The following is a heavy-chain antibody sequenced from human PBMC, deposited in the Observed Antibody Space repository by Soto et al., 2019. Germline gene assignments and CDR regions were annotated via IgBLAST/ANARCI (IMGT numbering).Heavy chain of an antibody. Sequence: GGSLRLSCAASGFTFSSYAMHWVRQAPGKGLEWVAVISYDGSNKYYADSVKGRFTISRDNSKNTLYLQMNSLRAEDTAVYYCARELGDCTNGVCYFSSYYYYGMDVWGQGTTVTVSS. D-gene: IGHD2-8*01. CDR1: GFTFSSYA. J-gene: IGHJ6*02. CDR3: ARELGDCTNGVCYFSSYYYYGMDV. V-gene: IGHV3-30-3*01. CDR2: ISYDGSNK.